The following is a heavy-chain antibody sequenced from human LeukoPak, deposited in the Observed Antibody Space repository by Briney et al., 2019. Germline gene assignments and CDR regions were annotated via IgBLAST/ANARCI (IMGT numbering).Heavy chain of an antibody. Sequence: ASVKVSCKASGYTFTRYYMHWVRQAPGQGLEWMGWINPNSGGTNYAQKFQGRVTMTRDTSISTAYMELSRLRSDDTAVYYCARGSEYQLLFEDYWGQGTLVTVSS. J-gene: IGHJ4*02. V-gene: IGHV1-2*02. CDR3: ARGSEYQLLFEDY. CDR1: GYTFTRYY. CDR2: INPNSGGT. D-gene: IGHD2-2*01.